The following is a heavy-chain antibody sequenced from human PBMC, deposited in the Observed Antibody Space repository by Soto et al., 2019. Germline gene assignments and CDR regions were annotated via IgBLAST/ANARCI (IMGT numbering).Heavy chain of an antibody. CDR3: ARGAGAAAGTHYYYYYYGMDG. D-gene: IGHD6-13*01. CDR2: INPSGGST. CDR1: GYTFTSYY. J-gene: IGHJ6*02. Sequence: ASVKVSCKASGYTFTSYYMHWVRQAPGQGLEWMGIINPSGGSTSYAQKFQGRVTMTRDTSTSTVYMELSSLRSEDTAVYYCARGAGAAAGTHYYYYYYGMDGRAQGTTDTGSS. V-gene: IGHV1-46*01.